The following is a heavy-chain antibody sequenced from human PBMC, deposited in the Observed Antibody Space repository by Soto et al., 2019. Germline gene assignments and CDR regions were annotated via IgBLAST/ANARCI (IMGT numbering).Heavy chain of an antibody. J-gene: IGHJ4*02. Sequence: QVQLQQWGAGLLKPSETLSLTCAVYGGSFSGYYWSWIRQPPGKGLEWIGEINHSGSTNYNPSLNSRVTISVDTTKNQFSLKLSSVHAADTAVYYCARERREYYDILTGYYRWEYYFDYWGQGTLVTVSS. CDR3: ARERREYYDILTGYYRWEYYFDY. D-gene: IGHD3-9*01. CDR1: GGSFSGYY. V-gene: IGHV4-34*01. CDR2: INHSGST.